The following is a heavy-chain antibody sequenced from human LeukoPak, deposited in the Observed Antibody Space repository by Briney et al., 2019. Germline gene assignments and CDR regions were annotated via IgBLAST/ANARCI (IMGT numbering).Heavy chain of an antibody. V-gene: IGHV3-48*04. CDR1: GFTFSAYN. CDR2: ISSSGATI. Sequence: PGGSLRLSCVTSGFTFSAYNMNWVRQAPGKGLEWVSCISSSGATIYYADSVKGRFTISRDNAKNSLYLQMNSLRVEDTAVYYCARDRGVTLFYYGLDVWGQGTTVTVSS. CDR3: ARDRGVTLFYYGLDV. D-gene: IGHD2-21*02. J-gene: IGHJ6*02.